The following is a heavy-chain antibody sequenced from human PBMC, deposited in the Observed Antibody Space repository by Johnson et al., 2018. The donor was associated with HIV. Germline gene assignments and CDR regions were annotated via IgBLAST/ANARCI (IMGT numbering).Heavy chain of an antibody. D-gene: IGHD3-22*01. Sequence: VTLVESGGGLIQPGGSLRLSCAASGFTVSSNYMSWVRQAPGKGLEWVSVIYSGGNTYYADSVKGRFTITRDNSKNTLYLQMKSLRAEDTAVYYCAKAIYSSDTRDTRAFDIWGQWRMVTVSS. J-gene: IGHJ3*02. V-gene: IGHV3-53*01. CDR3: AKAIYSSDTRDTRAFDI. CDR1: GFTVSSNY. CDR2: IYSGGNT.